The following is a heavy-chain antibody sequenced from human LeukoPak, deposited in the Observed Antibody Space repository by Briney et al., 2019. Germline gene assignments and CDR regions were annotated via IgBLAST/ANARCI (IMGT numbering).Heavy chain of an antibody. J-gene: IGHJ4*02. V-gene: IGHV1-3*03. CDR1: GYTFTSYA. Sequence: ASVKVSCKASGYTFTSYAIHWVRRAPGERLEWVGWINAGTGNTKYSQEFQGRVTITRDTSASTAYMELSSLRSEDMAVYYCARDTGYSSGWYPTQVADYFDYWGQGTLVTVSS. D-gene: IGHD6-19*01. CDR2: INAGTGNT. CDR3: ARDTGYSSGWYPTQVADYFDY.